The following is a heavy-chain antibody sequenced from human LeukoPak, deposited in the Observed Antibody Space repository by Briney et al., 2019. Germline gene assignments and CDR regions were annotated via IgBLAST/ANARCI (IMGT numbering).Heavy chain of an antibody. V-gene: IGHV4-59*01. Sequence: SETLSLTCTVSGGSISSYYWSWIRQPPGKGLEWIGYIYYSGSTNYNPSLKSRVTISVDTSKNQFSLKLSSVTAADTAVYYCARVRWELGYFDYWGQGTLVTVSS. CDR3: ARVRWELGYFDY. D-gene: IGHD1-26*01. J-gene: IGHJ4*02. CDR2: IYYSGST. CDR1: GGSISSYY.